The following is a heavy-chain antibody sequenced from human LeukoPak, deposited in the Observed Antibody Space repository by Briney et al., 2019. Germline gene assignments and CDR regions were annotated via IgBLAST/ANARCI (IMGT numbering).Heavy chain of an antibody. V-gene: IGHV4-34*01. CDR3: ARHGITIFGVVMGSYYFDY. CDR2: INHSGST. CDR1: GGSFSGYY. Sequence: SETLSLTCAVYGGSFSGYYWSWIRQPPGKGLEWIGEINHSGSTNYNPSLKSRVTISVDTSKNQFSLKLSSVTAADTAVYYCARHGITIFGVVMGSYYFDYWGQGTLVTVSS. D-gene: IGHD3-3*01. J-gene: IGHJ4*02.